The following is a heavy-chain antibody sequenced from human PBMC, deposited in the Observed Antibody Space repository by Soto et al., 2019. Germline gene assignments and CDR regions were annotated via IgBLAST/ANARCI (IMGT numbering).Heavy chain of an antibody. CDR2: IIPIFGTA. V-gene: IGHV1-69*01. Sequence: QVQLVQSGAEVKKPGSSVKVSCKASGGTFSSYAISWVRQAPGQGLEWMGGIIPIFGTANYAQKFQGRVTINADESTSTAYMELSSLRSEDTDVYYCARDPTYYDSSGYLYYYYGMDVWGQGTTVTVSS. D-gene: IGHD3-22*01. CDR1: GGTFSSYA. CDR3: ARDPTYYDSSGYLYYYYGMDV. J-gene: IGHJ6*02.